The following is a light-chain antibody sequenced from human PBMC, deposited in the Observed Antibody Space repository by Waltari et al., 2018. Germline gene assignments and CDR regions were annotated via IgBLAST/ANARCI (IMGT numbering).Light chain of an antibody. V-gene: IGLV4-69*01. Sequence: LVLTQSPSASASLGASVKLTCTLSSGYSSNVIAWLQQRPGKGPRYLMKVNSDGSHRKGDDIPDRFSASSLQSEDEADYYCQTGGHGTWVFGGGTKLTVL. J-gene: IGLJ3*02. CDR2: VNSDGSH. CDR1: SGYSSNV. CDR3: QTGGHGTWV.